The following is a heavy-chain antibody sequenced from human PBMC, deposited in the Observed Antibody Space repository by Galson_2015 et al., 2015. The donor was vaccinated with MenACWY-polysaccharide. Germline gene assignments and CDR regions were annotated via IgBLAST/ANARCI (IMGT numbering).Heavy chain of an antibody. Sequence: YLRLSCAASGFTFSNYWMSWVRQAPGKGLEWVANIKQDGSAEYYVDSVRGRFTISRDNAKNSVYLQMSSLRAEDTAVYYCARDNWDDYWGQGTLVTVSS. V-gene: IGHV3-7*01. CDR2: IKQDGSAE. J-gene: IGHJ4*02. D-gene: IGHD7-27*01. CDR1: GFTFSNYW. CDR3: ARDNWDDY.